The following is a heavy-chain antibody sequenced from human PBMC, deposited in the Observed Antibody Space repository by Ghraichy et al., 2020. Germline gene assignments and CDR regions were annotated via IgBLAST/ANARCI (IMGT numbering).Heavy chain of an antibody. CDR2: IYTSGST. V-gene: IGHV4-4*07. CDR3: ARDLSYGDYELDYFDY. J-gene: IGHJ4*02. CDR1: GGSISSYY. D-gene: IGHD4-17*01. Sequence: SQTLSLTCTVSGGSISSYYWSWIRQPAGKGLEWIWRIYTSGSTNYNPSLKSRVTMSVDTSKNQFSLKLSSVTAADTAVYYCARDLSYGDYELDYFDYWGQGTLVTV.